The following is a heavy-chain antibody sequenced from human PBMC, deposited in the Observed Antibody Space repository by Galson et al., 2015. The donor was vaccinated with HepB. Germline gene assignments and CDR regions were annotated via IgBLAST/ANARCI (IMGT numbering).Heavy chain of an antibody. Sequence: CAISGDSVSSNSAAWNWIRQSPSRGLEWLGRTYYRSKWYNDYAVSVKSRITINPDTSKNQFSLKLSSVTAADTAVYYCARDRLGYCSGGSCYYFGGGNPAFDYWGQGTLVTVSS. CDR2: TYYRSKWYN. V-gene: IGHV6-1*01. D-gene: IGHD2-15*01. CDR3: ARDRLGYCSGGSCYYFGGGNPAFDY. J-gene: IGHJ4*02. CDR1: GDSVSSNSAA.